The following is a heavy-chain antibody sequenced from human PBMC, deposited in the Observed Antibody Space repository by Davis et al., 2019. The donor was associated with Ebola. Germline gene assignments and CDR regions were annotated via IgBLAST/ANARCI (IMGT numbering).Heavy chain of an antibody. CDR1: GGTFSSYA. J-gene: IGHJ4*02. CDR2: IIPIFGTA. V-gene: IGHV1-69*13. Sequence: SVKVSCKASGGTFSSYAISWVRQAPGQGLEWMGGIIPIFGTANYAQKFQGRVTITADESTSTAYMEQSSLRSEDTAVYYCAVEYSGSYRTPDYWGQGTLVTVSS. CDR3: AVEYSGSYRTPDY. D-gene: IGHD1-26*01.